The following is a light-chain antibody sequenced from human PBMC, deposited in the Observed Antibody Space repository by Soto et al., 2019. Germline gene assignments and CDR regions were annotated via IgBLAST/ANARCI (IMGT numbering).Light chain of an antibody. CDR3: QQYYSTTPT. CDR1: QGVLYISNHKNY. J-gene: IGKJ5*01. Sequence: DIVMXQSPYSLAGSLVERATINCXSSQGVLYISNHKNYLGCYQQKPGKPPKXXXSWXSTRESGVPDRLSGSGSGTDFTLTISSLQAEDVAVYYCQQYYSTTPTFGQGTRLEIK. CDR2: WXS. V-gene: IGKV4-1*01.